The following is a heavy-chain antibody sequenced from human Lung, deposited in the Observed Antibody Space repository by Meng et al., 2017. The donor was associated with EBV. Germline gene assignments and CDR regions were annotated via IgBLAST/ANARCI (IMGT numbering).Heavy chain of an antibody. D-gene: IGHD1-26*01. V-gene: IGHV3-74*01. CDR1: GISAHW. J-gene: IGHJ4*02. Sequence: LEVSGAGLFLSWGSLRLSCVGSGISAHWFHWVRQVPGKGLVWVSRINEAWSIVHYADSVKGRFTIFRDNAKNTVSLQMNSLRVEDTALYYCAKDCFGARDYWGQGTLVTVSS. CDR2: INEAWSIV. CDR3: AKDCFGARDY.